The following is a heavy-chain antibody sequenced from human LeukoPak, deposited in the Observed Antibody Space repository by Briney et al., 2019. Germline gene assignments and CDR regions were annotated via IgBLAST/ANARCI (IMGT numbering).Heavy chain of an antibody. Sequence: PSETLSLTCTVSGGSISSSSYYWGWIRQPPGKGLEWIGSIYYSGSTYYNPSLKSRVTISVDTSKNQFSLKLSSVTAADTAVYYCARGFGVAAAGPGYWGQGTLVTVSS. CDR1: GGSISSSSYY. J-gene: IGHJ4*02. D-gene: IGHD6-13*01. CDR2: IYYSGST. CDR3: ARGFGVAAAGPGY. V-gene: IGHV4-39*01.